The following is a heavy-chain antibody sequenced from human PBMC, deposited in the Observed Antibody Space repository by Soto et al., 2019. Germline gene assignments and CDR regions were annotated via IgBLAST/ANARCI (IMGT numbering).Heavy chain of an antibody. CDR3: GGGGAGPWGTTQGGGDY. V-gene: IGHV1-8*01. D-gene: IGHD3-16*01. J-gene: IGHJ4*02. CDR2: MNPNSGNT. CDR1: GYTFTSYD. Sequence: QVQLVQSGAEVKKPGASVKVSCKASGYTFTSYDINWVRQATGQGLEWMGWMNPNSGNTGYAQKSRGRAPMNRNTPKSKPNRGVGSQGAEDTGVYYWGGGGAGPWGTTQGGGDYWGQGTLVTVSS.